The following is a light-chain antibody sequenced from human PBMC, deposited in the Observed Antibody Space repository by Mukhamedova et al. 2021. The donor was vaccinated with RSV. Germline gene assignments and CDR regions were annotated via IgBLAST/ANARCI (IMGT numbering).Light chain of an antibody. V-gene: IGLV3-19*01. CDR2: GKN. CDR3: NSRRDSSGKHWV. J-gene: IGLJ3*02. Sequence: APVLVIHGKNNRPSGIPDRFSGSSSGDTASLTIAGAQAEDEAVYYCNSRRDSSGKHWVFGAGTKVTVL.